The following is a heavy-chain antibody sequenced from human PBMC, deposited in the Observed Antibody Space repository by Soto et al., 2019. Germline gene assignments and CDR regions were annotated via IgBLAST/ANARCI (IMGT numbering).Heavy chain of an antibody. CDR3: ATNKWTRGYDFWSPS. CDR1: GYTLTELS. J-gene: IGHJ4*02. CDR2: FDPEDGET. V-gene: IGHV1-24*01. D-gene: IGHD3-3*01. Sequence: ASVKVSCKVSGYTLTELSMHWVRQAPGKGLEWMGGFDPEDGETIYAQKFQGRVTMTEDTSTDTAYMELSSLRSEDTAVYYCATNKWTRGYDFWSPSWGQGTLVTVSS.